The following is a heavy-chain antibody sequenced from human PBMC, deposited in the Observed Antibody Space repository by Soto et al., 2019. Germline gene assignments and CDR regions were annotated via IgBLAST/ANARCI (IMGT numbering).Heavy chain of an antibody. J-gene: IGHJ6*02. CDR1: GFTFSGHA. CDR3: ARDGQSLAPYALDV. D-gene: IGHD6-19*01. V-gene: IGHV3-33*01. Sequence: QVQVVESGGGVVQPGRSLRLSCTASGFTFSGHAMHWVRQPPGKGLEWVAQIWYDGSNKYYADSVQGRFTISRDNSKNTLYVQMGSLRVEDTAVYYCARDGQSLAPYALDVWGQGTSVTVSS. CDR2: IWYDGSNK.